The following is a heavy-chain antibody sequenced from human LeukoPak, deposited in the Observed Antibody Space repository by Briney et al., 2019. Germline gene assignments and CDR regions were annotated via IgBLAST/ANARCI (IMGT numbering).Heavy chain of an antibody. CDR2: INHSGST. Sequence: SETLSLTCAVYGGSFSGYYWSWIRQPPGKGLEWIGEINHSGSTNYNPSLKSRVTISVDTSKNQFSLKLSSVTAADTAVYYCARQSGYSGYDREFDYWGQGTLVTVSS. V-gene: IGHV4-34*01. CDR1: GGSFSGYY. J-gene: IGHJ4*02. D-gene: IGHD5-12*01. CDR3: ARQSGYSGYDREFDY.